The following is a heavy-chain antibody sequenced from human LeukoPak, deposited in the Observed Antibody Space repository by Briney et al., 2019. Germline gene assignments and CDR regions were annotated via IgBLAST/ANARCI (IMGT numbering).Heavy chain of an antibody. D-gene: IGHD1-1*01. CDR2: IYYRGST. CDR3: AREGTTGRNLNWFDS. Sequence: SETLSLTFTVSGGSINNYYWSWIRQPPGKGLEWIGYIYYRGSTNYNPSLKSRVTFSVDTSKNQFSLKLNSVTAADTAVYYCAREGTTGRNLNWFDSWGQGTLVTVSS. J-gene: IGHJ5*01. CDR1: GGSINNYY. V-gene: IGHV4-59*01.